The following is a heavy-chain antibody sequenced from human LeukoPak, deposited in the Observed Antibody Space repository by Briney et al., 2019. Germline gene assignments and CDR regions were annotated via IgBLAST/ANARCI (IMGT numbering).Heavy chain of an antibody. V-gene: IGHV3-11*01. CDR3: ARGIYGSGSGYYYNGMDV. J-gene: IGHJ6*02. CDR2: ISAGGGTI. Sequence: GGSLRLFCSASGFTFNDYYMTWIRQAPGKGLEWISYISAGGGTIYYPDSVKGRFTISRANAIKLVFLQMNSLRVDDTATYYCARGIYGSGSGYYYNGMDVWGPGTTVTVSS. D-gene: IGHD3-10*01. CDR1: GFTFNDYY.